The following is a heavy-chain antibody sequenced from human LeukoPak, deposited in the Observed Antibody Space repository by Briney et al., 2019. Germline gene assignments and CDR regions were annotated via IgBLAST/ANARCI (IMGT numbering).Heavy chain of an antibody. Sequence: GGSLRLSCAASGFTFSTYWISWVRQAPGKGLGWVANIKQDGSEKYYVDSVKGRFTISRDNAKNSLYLQMNSLRAEDTAMYYCARDSAGNDYWGQGTLVTVSS. CDR3: ARDSAGNDY. CDR1: GFTFSTYW. D-gene: IGHD6-13*01. J-gene: IGHJ4*02. CDR2: IKQDGSEK. V-gene: IGHV3-7*01.